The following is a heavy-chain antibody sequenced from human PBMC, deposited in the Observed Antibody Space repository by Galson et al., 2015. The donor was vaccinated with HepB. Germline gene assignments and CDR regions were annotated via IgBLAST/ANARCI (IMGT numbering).Heavy chain of an antibody. CDR1: GFTFSSYA. V-gene: IGHV3-23*01. D-gene: IGHD1-26*01. CDR3: ATCREGRTYYYYYMDV. CDR2: ISGSGGST. J-gene: IGHJ6*03. Sequence: SLRLSCAASGFTFSSYAMSWVRQAPGKGLEWVSAISGSGGSTYYADSVKGRFTISRDNSKNTLYLQMNSLRAEDTAVYYCATCREGRTYYYYYMDVWGKGTTVTVSS.